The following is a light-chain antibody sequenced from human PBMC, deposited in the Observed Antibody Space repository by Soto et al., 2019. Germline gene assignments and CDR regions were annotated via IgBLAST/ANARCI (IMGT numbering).Light chain of an antibody. V-gene: IGKV3-20*01. CDR3: HYYCSSPLYT. Sequence: EIVLTQSPGTLSLSPGEGATLSCRASQSIRSNYLAWYQQNPGQAPRLLIYGASSRATGIPDRFSGSGSGTDFTITISRLEPEDFALYYCHYYCSSPLYTFGQGTNLEIK. CDR2: GAS. J-gene: IGKJ2*01. CDR1: QSIRSNY.